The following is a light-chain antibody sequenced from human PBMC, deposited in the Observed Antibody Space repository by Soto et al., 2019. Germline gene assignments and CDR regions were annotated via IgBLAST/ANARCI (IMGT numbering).Light chain of an antibody. CDR3: QQYNSYSPEGLT. CDR2: KAS. J-gene: IGKJ4*01. CDR1: QSISSW. V-gene: IGKV1-5*03. Sequence: DIQMTQSPSILSASVGDRVTITCRASQSISSWLAWYQQKPGKAPNLLIYKASHLENGVPSRFSGSGSGTEFTLTISSLQPDDFATYFCQQYNSYSPEGLTFGGGTKVDIK.